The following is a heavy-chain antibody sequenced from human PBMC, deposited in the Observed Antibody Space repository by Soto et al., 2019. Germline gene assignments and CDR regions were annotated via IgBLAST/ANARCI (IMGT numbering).Heavy chain of an antibody. CDR3: AKSDFFRVAAAGTPSGYFQH. Sequence: HPGGSLRLSCAASGFTFSSYAMSWVRQAPGKGLEWVSAISGSGGSTYYADSVKGRFTISRDNSKNTLYLQMNSLRAEDTAVYYCAKSDFFRVAAAGTPSGYFQHWGQGTLVTVSS. D-gene: IGHD6-13*01. J-gene: IGHJ1*01. CDR2: ISGSGGST. CDR1: GFTFSSYA. V-gene: IGHV3-23*01.